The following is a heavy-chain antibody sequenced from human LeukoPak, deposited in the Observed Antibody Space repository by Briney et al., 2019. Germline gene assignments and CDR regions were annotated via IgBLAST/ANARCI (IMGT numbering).Heavy chain of an antibody. CDR1: GFTFSSYA. CDR2: ISGSGGST. J-gene: IGHJ4*02. V-gene: IGHV3-23*01. D-gene: IGHD3-16*01. Sequence: PGGSLRLSCAASGFTFSSYAMSWVRQAPGKGLEWVSAISGSGGSTHYADSVKGRFTISRDNSKNTLYLQMNSLRAEDTAVYYCAKQGRDMITFGGVTGSFDYWGQGTLVTVSS. CDR3: AKQGRDMITFGGVTGSFDY.